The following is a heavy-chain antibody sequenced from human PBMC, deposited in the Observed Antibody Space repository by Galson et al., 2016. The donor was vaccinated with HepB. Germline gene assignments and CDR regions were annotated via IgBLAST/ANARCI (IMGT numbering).Heavy chain of an antibody. CDR3: ARQRRNYGMDV. Sequence: QSGAEAKKPGESLKISCKTSGFSFATHWIAWVRQMPGKGLEWMGIIYAGDSETRYSTPFQGQVTISVDKSTAVAYLQWNSLKASDSAMYYCARQRRNYGMDVWGQGTTVTVSS. V-gene: IGHV5-51*01. CDR1: GFSFATHW. J-gene: IGHJ6*02. CDR2: IYAGDSET. D-gene: IGHD1-1*01.